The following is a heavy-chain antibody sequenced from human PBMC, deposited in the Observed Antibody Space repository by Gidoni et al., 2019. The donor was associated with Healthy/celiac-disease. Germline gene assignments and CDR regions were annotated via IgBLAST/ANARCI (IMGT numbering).Heavy chain of an antibody. CDR2: ISYDGSNK. CDR3: ARSIRLGETDAFDI. D-gene: IGHD3-16*01. Sequence: QVQLVESGGGVVQPGRSLRLSCAASGFTFSSYAMHWVRQAPGKGLEWVAVISYDGSNKYYADSVKGRFTISRDNSKNTLYLQMSSLRAEDTAVYYCARSIRLGETDAFDIWGQGTMVTVSS. J-gene: IGHJ3*02. V-gene: IGHV3-30*15. CDR1: GFTFSSYA.